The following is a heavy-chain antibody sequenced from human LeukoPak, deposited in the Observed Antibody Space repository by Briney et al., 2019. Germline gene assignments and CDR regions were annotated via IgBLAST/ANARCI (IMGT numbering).Heavy chain of an antibody. CDR3: ARHVGPFVGSSWYH. Sequence: SETLSLTCSVSGGSISSGDYYWSWIRQPPGKGLEWIGYIYYSGSTYYTPSLRGRVTISADTSKNQFSLNLSSVTAADTAVYYCARHVGPFVGSSWYHWGQGTLVTVSS. CDR2: IYYSGST. V-gene: IGHV4-30-4*01. D-gene: IGHD6-13*01. J-gene: IGHJ4*02. CDR1: GGSISSGDYY.